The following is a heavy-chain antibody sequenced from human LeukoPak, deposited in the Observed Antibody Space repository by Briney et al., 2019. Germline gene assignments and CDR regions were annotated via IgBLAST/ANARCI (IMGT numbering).Heavy chain of an antibody. Sequence: ASVKVSCKASGYTLTSYYMHWVRQAPGQGLEWMGIINPSGGFSSYVQKFQGRVTMTRDTSTSTVYMEMSSLRSEDTAVYYCAREGLTGAFDIWGQGTMATVSS. CDR2: INPSGGFS. J-gene: IGHJ3*02. CDR1: GYTLTSYY. V-gene: IGHV1-46*01. CDR3: AREGLTGAFDI. D-gene: IGHD3-9*01.